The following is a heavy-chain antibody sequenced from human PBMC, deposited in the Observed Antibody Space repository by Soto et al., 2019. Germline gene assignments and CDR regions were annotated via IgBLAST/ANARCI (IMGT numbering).Heavy chain of an antibody. CDR2: ISGSGGST. J-gene: IGHJ4*02. Sequence: EVQLLDSGGGLVQPGGSLRLSCAASGFTFSSYAMSWVRQAPGKGLEWVSVISGSGGSTYYADSVKGLVTISRDNAKNMLYLAMNIVRAEDTAAYYCARRRSGCYFDYWGQGALGTFAS. CDR3: ARRRSGCYFDY. V-gene: IGHV3-23*01. D-gene: IGHD6-19*01. CDR1: GFTFSSYA.